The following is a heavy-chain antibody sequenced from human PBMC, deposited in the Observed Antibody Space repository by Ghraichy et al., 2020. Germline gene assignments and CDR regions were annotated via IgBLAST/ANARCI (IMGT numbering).Heavy chain of an antibody. J-gene: IGHJ4*02. CDR3: VRHMRPRNTSGWYLSTDGKPDFDF. Sequence: SETLSLTCTVSGDSISSSSYYWGWIRQSPGKGLEWIASTYYTVSTYYNPSLKSRVTISADPSKNKFSLKMTSVTAADSAVYYCVRHMRPRNTSGWYLSTDGKPDFDFWGQGTRVTVSS. V-gene: IGHV4-39*01. D-gene: IGHD6-19*01. CDR1: GDSISSSSYY. CDR2: TYYTVST.